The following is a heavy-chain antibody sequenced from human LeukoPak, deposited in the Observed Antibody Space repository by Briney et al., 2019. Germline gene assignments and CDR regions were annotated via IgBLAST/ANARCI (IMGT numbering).Heavy chain of an antibody. Sequence: SETLSLTCAVSGYSISSGYYWGWIRQPPGKGLEWIGSIYYSGSTYYNPSLKSRVTISVDTSKNQFSLKLSSVTAADTAVYYCARLTVTTGPDYFDYWGQGTLVTVSS. CDR1: GYSISSGYY. V-gene: IGHV4-38-2*01. J-gene: IGHJ4*02. D-gene: IGHD4-17*01. CDR3: ARLTVTTGPDYFDY. CDR2: IYYSGST.